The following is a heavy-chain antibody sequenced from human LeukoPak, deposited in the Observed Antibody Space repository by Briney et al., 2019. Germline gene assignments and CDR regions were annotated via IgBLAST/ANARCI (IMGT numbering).Heavy chain of an antibody. D-gene: IGHD5-18*01. Sequence: SETLSLTCAVYGGSFSGYYWSWIRQPPGKGLEWIGEINHSGSTNYYPSLKSRVTISVDTSKNQFSLKLSSVTAADTAVYYCAQRIQLWLGGWFDPWGQGTLVTVCS. CDR1: GGSFSGYY. CDR2: INHSGST. V-gene: IGHV4-34*01. CDR3: AQRIQLWLGGWFDP. J-gene: IGHJ5*02.